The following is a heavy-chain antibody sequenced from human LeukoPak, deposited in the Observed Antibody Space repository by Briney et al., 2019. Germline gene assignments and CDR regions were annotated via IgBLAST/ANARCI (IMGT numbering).Heavy chain of an antibody. D-gene: IGHD2-2*01. V-gene: IGHV4-61*02. CDR3: ARDSGQPGVLVNSYYMDV. CDR1: GGSISSGGSIGSFY. Sequence: SQTLSLTCTVSGGSISSGGSIGSFYWSWIRQPAGKGLEWIGRIDAGGSTNYNPSLRGRVTISVDTSKNQFSLKLSSVTAADTAVYYCARDSGQPGVLVNSYYMDVWGKGTTVTVSS. CDR2: IDAGGST. J-gene: IGHJ6*03.